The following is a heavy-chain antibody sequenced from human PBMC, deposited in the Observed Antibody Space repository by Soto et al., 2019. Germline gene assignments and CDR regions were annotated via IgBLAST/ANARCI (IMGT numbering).Heavy chain of an antibody. CDR1: GGSMTRSGYY. CDR2: IYYSGST. D-gene: IGHD3-9*01. Sequence: SETLSLTCTVAGGSMTRSGYYWSWIRQHPGKGLEWIGYIYYSGSTYYNPSLKSRVTISVDTSKNQFSLKLSSVTAADTAVYYCARANSYYDILTGYYNVDWFDPWGQGTLVTVSS. J-gene: IGHJ5*02. V-gene: IGHV4-31*03. CDR3: ARANSYYDILTGYYNVDWFDP.